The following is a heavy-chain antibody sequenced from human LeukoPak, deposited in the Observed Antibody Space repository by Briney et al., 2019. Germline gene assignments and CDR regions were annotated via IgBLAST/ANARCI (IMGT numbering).Heavy chain of an antibody. CDR1: GFTFSSYA. D-gene: IGHD1-1*01. V-gene: IGHV3-23*01. Sequence: PGRSLRLSCTASGFTFSSYAMSWVRQAPGKGLDWVSGMSGSGTSTYYADSVKGRFTISRDNSKNTLYLQMNSLRAEDTAVYHCAKDPRTGTHSSGMDVWGQGTTVTVSS. J-gene: IGHJ6*02. CDR2: MSGSGTST. CDR3: AKDPRTGTHSSGMDV.